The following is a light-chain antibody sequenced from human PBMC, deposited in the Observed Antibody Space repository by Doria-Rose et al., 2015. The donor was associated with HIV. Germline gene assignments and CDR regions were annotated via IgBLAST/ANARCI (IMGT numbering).Light chain of an antibody. CDR3: HQYGTSWT. CDR2: DGS. CDR1: QRFSGTY. Sequence: TQSPGTLSLSSGERATLSCRASQRFSGTYLAWYQQKPGQAPSLLIYDGSTRATGIPDRFSASGSGTDFTLTINRLEPEDFALYYCHQYGTSWTFGQGTKVEI. J-gene: IGKJ1*01. V-gene: IGKV3-20*01.